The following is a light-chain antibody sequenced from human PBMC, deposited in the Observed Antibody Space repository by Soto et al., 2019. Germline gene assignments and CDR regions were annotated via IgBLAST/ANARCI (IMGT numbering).Light chain of an antibody. V-gene: IGKV1-5*03. J-gene: IGKJ1*01. CDR2: KAS. CDR3: QEYRNNYGT. CDR1: QRSDTW. Sequence: DIQMTQSPATLAASVGDRVSITCRASQRSDTWLAWYQQKPGKAPNLLIYKASRLQSGVPSRFSGSGSGTEFTLTISSLQPEDFATYYCQEYRNNYGTFGQGTKVEIK.